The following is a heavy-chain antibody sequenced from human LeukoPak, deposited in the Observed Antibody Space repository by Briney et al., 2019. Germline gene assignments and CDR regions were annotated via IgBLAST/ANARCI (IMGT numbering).Heavy chain of an antibody. CDR1: GGTFSSYA. V-gene: IGHV1-69*01. Sequence: ASVKVSCTASGGTFSSYAISWVRQAPGQGLEWMGGIIPIFGTANYAQKFQGRVTITADESTSTAYMELSSLRSEDTAVYYCARDSNPYYYDSSGYYEVDYWGQGTLVTVSS. CDR3: ARDSNPYYYDSSGYYEVDY. J-gene: IGHJ4*02. D-gene: IGHD3-22*01. CDR2: IIPIFGTA.